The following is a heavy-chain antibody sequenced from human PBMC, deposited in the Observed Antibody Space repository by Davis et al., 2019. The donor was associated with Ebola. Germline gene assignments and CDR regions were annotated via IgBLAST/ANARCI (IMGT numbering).Heavy chain of an antibody. D-gene: IGHD5-18*01. V-gene: IGHV4-34*01. J-gene: IGHJ5*02. Sequence: SETLSLTCAVYGGSFTDYFWSWIRQPPGKGLEWIGETSHHPDYTNYSPSFGGRVTISVDSSKNQFSLRIHSVTAADTAVYYCARTAKTSVSPLGLGYTYFDPWSQGTLVTVSS. CDR2: TSHHPDYT. CDR1: GGSFTDYF. CDR3: ARTAKTSVSPLGLGYTYFDP.